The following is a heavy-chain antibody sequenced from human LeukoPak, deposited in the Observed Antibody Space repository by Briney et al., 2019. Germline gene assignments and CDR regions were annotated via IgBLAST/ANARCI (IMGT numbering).Heavy chain of an antibody. CDR3: ARWGEGWLQLLWAFDI. Sequence: GGSLRLSCAASGFTFSSYSMNWVRQAPGKGLEWVSSISSSSSYIYYADSVKGRFTISRDNAKNSLYLQMNSLRAEDTAVYYCARWGEGWLQLLWAFDIWGQGTMVTVSS. CDR2: ISSSSSYI. D-gene: IGHD5-24*01. CDR1: GFTFSSYS. V-gene: IGHV3-21*01. J-gene: IGHJ3*02.